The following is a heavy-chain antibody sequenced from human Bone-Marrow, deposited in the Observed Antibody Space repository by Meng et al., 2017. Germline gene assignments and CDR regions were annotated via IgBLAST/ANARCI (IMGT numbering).Heavy chain of an antibody. V-gene: IGHV3-66*01. CDR1: GFTVSSNY. CDR2: IYSGGST. J-gene: IGHJ4*02. D-gene: IGHD6-6*01. CDR3: ARDSRPPY. Sequence: GESLKISCAASGFTVSSNYMSWVRQAPGKGLEWVSVIYSGGSTYYADSVRGRFTISRDNAKNSLYLQTNSLRAEDTAVYYCARDSRPPYWGQGTLVTVSS.